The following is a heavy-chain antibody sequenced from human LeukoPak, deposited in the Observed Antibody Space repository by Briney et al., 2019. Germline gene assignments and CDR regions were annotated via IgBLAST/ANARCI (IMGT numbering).Heavy chain of an antibody. J-gene: IGHJ4*02. CDR3: ARCTTGRTFGSLREIKRSREIDY. CDR2: ISSSSTTI. Sequence: GGSLRLSCAASGFTFSTYNMNWVRQAPGQGLEWVSYISSSSTTIYYADSVKGRFTISRDNAKNSLYLQMNSLRVEDTAVYYCARCTTGRTFGSLREIKRSREIDYWGQGTLVTVSS. CDR1: GFTFSTYN. V-gene: IGHV3-48*04. D-gene: IGHD1-1*01.